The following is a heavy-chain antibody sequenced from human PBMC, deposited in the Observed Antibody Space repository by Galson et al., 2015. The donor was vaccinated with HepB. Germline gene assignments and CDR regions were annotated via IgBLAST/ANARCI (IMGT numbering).Heavy chain of an antibody. CDR1: GFTFSSYA. V-gene: IGHV3-30*02. CDR2: IGSDGSTR. J-gene: IGHJ4*02. Sequence: SLRLSCAASGFTFSSYAMGWVRQVPGKGLEWVAFIGSDGSTRSYADSVKGRFTISRDKSKNTLYVEMDSLRAEDTAVYYCATGADYCFVNWGQGTLVTVSS. CDR3: ATGADYCFVN.